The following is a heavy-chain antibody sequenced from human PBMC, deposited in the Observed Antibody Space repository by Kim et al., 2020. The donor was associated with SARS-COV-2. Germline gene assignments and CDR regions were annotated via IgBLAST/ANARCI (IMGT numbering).Heavy chain of an antibody. Sequence: ASVKVSCKASGYTFTSYGISWVRQAPGQGLEWMGWISAYNGNTNYAQKLQGRVTMTTDTSTSTAYMELRSLRSDDTAVYYCARVANYYGPGWFDPWGQGTLVTVSS. CDR2: ISAYNGNT. CDR3: ARVANYYGPGWFDP. D-gene: IGHD3-10*01. J-gene: IGHJ5*02. CDR1: GYTFTSYG. V-gene: IGHV1-18*01.